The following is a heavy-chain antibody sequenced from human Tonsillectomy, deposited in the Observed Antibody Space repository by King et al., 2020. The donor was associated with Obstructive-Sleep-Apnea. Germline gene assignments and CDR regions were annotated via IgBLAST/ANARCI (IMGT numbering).Heavy chain of an antibody. D-gene: IGHD5-18*01. V-gene: IGHV3-30*04. Sequence: VQLVESGGGVVQPGRSLRLSCAASGFTFSSYAMHWVRQAPGKGLEWVAVISYDGSNKYYADYVKGRFTISRDNAKNTLYLQMNSLRAEDKAVYYFSGSFTAMPVYYYYGMDVWGQGTTVTVSS. CDR3: SGSFTAMPVYYYYGMDV. CDR1: GFTFSSYA. CDR2: ISYDGSNK. J-gene: IGHJ6*02.